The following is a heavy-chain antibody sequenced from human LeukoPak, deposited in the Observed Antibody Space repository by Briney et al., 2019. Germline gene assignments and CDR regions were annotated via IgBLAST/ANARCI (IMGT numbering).Heavy chain of an antibody. D-gene: IGHD2-2*02. CDR1: GGSISSSYW. CDR3: ARYYCSTITCYNFDY. V-gene: IGHV4-4*02. J-gene: IGHJ4*02. CDR2: IYHSGST. Sequence: PSETLSLTCAVSGGSISSSYWWTWVRQPPGKGLEWIGEIYHSGSTNYNASFKSRVNISVDKSKNQFSLKLSSVTAADTAVYYCARYYCSTITCYNFDYWGQGTLVTVSS.